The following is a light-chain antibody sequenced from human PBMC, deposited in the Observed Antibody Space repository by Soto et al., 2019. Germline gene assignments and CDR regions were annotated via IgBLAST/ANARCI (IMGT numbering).Light chain of an antibody. CDR2: EDN. V-gene: IGLV6-57*02. Sequence: NFMLTQPHSVSESPGKTVTISCTGSSGTIASNYVQWYRQRPGSAPTTVIYEDNQRPSGVPDRFSGSIDSSSNSASLTISGLQTEDEADYYCQSSDSGNVVFGGGTKLTVL. CDR1: SGTIASNY. CDR3: QSSDSGNVV. J-gene: IGLJ2*01.